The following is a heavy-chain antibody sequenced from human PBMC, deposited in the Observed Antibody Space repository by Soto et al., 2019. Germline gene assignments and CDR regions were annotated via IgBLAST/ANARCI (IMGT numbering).Heavy chain of an antibody. J-gene: IGHJ4*02. Sequence: GGSLRLSCTASGFTFSSYGMGWVRQAPGKGLQWVSTIRGDGGQTHYTDSVKGRFSISRDNSKNTVYLQMDSLRAEDTAMYFCARDVGLDSDDFFAYWGQGTQVTVSS. V-gene: IGHV3-23*01. CDR3: ARDVGLDSDDFFAY. D-gene: IGHD3-9*01. CDR1: GFTFSSYG. CDR2: IRGDGGQT.